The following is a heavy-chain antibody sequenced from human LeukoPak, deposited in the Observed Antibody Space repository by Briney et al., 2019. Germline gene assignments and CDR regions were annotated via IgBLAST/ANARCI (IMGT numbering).Heavy chain of an antibody. Sequence: SETLSLTCTVSGGSISSYYWSWIRQTAGKGLEWIGRIYTSGSTNYNPSLKSRVTMSVDTSKNQFSLKLSSVTAADTAVYYCARHYTQGYYYYGMDVWGQGTTVTVSS. J-gene: IGHJ6*02. D-gene: IGHD4-11*01. V-gene: IGHV4-4*07. CDR2: IYTSGST. CDR1: GGSISSYY. CDR3: ARHYTQGYYYYGMDV.